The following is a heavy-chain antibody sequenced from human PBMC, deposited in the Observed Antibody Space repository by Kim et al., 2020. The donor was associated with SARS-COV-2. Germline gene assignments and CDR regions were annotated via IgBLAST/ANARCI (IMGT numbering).Heavy chain of an antibody. V-gene: IGHV3-23*03. Sequence: GGSLRLSCAASGFTFSSYAMSWVRQAPGKGLEWVSVIYSGGSSTYYADSVKGRFTISRDNSKNTLYLQMNSLRAEDTAVYYCAISRVRGLALGGMDVWGQGNTVTVSS. CDR1: GFTFSSYA. CDR2: IYSGGSST. CDR3: AISRVRGLALGGMDV. J-gene: IGHJ6*01. D-gene: IGHD3-16*01.